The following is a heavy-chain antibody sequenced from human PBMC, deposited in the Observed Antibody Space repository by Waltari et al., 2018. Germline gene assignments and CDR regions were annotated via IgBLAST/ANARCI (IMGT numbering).Heavy chain of an antibody. Sequence: QITLKESGPTLVKHTQTLTLTCTFSGFSLSTSGVGVGWSRQPPGKALEWLALIYWNDDKRYSPSLKSRLTITKDTSKNQVVLTMTNMDPVDTATYYCAHRLAAAGTRYFDLWGRGTLVTVSS. D-gene: IGHD6-13*01. CDR2: IYWNDDK. J-gene: IGHJ2*01. V-gene: IGHV2-5*01. CDR3: AHRLAAAGTRYFDL. CDR1: GFSLSTSGVG.